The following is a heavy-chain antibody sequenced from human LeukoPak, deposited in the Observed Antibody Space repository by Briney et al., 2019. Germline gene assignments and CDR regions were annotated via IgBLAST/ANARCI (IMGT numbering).Heavy chain of an antibody. Sequence: GGSLRLSCAASGFTFSSYWMSWVRQAPGKGLEWVANIKQDGSEKYYVDSVKGRFTISRDNAKNSLYLQMNSLRAEDTAVYYCARDRGYCSSTSCYGHWFDPWGQGTLVTVSS. CDR2: IKQDGSEK. CDR3: ARDRGYCSSTSCYGHWFDP. V-gene: IGHV3-7*01. J-gene: IGHJ5*02. D-gene: IGHD2-2*01. CDR1: GFTFSSYW.